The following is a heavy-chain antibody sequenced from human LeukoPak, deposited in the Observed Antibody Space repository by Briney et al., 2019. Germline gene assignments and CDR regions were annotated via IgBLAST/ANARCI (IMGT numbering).Heavy chain of an antibody. D-gene: IGHD3-22*01. CDR3: AKDGSEGENYYDSSGYSRH. CDR2: ISGSGGST. J-gene: IGHJ4*02. CDR1: GFTFSSYA. Sequence: SGGSLRLSCAASGFTFSSYAMSWVRQAPGKGLEWVSAISGSGGSTYYADSVKGRFTISRDNSKNTLYLQMNSLRAEDTAVYYCAKDGSEGENYYDSSGYSRHWGQGTLVTVSS. V-gene: IGHV3-23*01.